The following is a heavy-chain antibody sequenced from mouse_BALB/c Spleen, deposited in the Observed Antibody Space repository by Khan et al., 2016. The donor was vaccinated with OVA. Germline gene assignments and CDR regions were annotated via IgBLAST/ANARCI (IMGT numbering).Heavy chain of an antibody. D-gene: IGHD1-1*01. CDR3: ARSNYYGSSLYAMDY. J-gene: IGHJ4*01. Sequence: DLVKPGASVKLSCKASGYTFTSYWINWIKQRPGQGLEWIGHIAPGSGSSYYNEMFKGMATLTVDTSSSTAYIQLSSLSSEDSAVYFGARSNYYGSSLYAMDYWGQGTSVTVSS. V-gene: IGHV1S41*01. CDR2: IAPGSGSS. CDR1: GYTFTSYW.